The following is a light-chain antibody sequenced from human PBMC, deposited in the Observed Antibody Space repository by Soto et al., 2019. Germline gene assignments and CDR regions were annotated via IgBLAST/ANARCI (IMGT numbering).Light chain of an antibody. V-gene: IGLV2-8*01. Sequence: QAVVTQPPSASGSPGQSVTISCTGTSSDVGGYNYVSWYQQHPGKAPKLMIYEVSKRPSGVPDRFSGSKSGNTASLTVSGLQAEDEADYYCSSYAGNKNVFGTGTKLTV. CDR2: EVS. J-gene: IGLJ1*01. CDR1: SSDVGGYNY. CDR3: SSYAGNKNV.